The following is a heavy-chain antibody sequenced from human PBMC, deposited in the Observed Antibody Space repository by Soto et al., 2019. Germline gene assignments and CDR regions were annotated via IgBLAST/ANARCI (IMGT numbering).Heavy chain of an antibody. CDR3: ARHKTEYGMDV. J-gene: IGHJ6*02. Sequence: QLQLQESGPGLVKPSETLSLTCTVSGGSVSISSSTYYWGWIRQPPGKGREWIASISYNGRTYYNPSLKSRVTISVDPSKNQFSLKLTSVTAADTAMYYCARHKTEYGMDVWGQGTTVTVSS. V-gene: IGHV4-39*01. CDR2: ISYNGRT. CDR1: GGSVSISSSTYY.